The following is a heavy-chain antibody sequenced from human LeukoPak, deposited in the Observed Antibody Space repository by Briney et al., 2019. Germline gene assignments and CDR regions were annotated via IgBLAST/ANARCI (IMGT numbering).Heavy chain of an antibody. CDR2: IYTSGST. CDR1: GGSLSSGSYY. J-gene: IGHJ4*02. D-gene: IGHD6-19*01. CDR3: ARDTGQWLVGGYYFDY. V-gene: IGHV4-61*02. Sequence: PSETLSLTCTVSGGSLSSGSYYWSWIRQPAGKGLEWIGRIYTSGSTNYNPSLKSRVTISVDTSKNQFSLKLSSVTAADTAVYYCARDTGQWLVGGYYFDYWGQGTLVTVSS.